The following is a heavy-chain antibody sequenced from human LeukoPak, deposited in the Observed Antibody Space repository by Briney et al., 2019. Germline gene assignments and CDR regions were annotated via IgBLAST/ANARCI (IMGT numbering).Heavy chain of an antibody. D-gene: IGHD3-22*01. J-gene: IGHJ4*02. CDR3: ARSLGDSSGYYPLPFDY. CDR2: ISGYNGNT. CDR1: GYTFSNYG. Sequence: ASVKVSCKASGYTFSNYGITWVRQAPGQGPEWMGWISGYNGNTNFAQKLQGRASMTTDTSTYTSDIELRSIRSDDTAVYYCARSLGDSSGYYPLPFDYWGQGTLVIVSS. V-gene: IGHV1-18*01.